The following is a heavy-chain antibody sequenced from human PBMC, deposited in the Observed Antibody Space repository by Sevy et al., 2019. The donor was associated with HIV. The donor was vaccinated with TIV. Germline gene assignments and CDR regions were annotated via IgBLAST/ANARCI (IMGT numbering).Heavy chain of an antibody. Sequence: VGSLRLSCAASGFTFSSYAMSWVRQAPGKGLEWVSGLSGSGGSTNYADSVKGRFTISRDNSKNTLYLQMNSLRAEDTAVYYCAKDRVWELGDAFDIWGQGTMVTVSS. D-gene: IGHD3-10*01. CDR2: LSGSGGST. CDR3: AKDRVWELGDAFDI. V-gene: IGHV3-23*01. CDR1: GFTFSSYA. J-gene: IGHJ3*02.